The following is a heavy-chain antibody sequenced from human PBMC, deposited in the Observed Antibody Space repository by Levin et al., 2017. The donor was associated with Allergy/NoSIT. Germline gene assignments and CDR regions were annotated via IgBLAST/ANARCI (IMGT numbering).Heavy chain of an antibody. J-gene: IGHJ4*02. Sequence: LSLTCAASGFTFSSYAMHWVRQAPGKGLEWVAVISYDGSNKYYADSVKGRFTISRDNSKNTLYLQMNSLRAEDTAVYYCASHRALTDYDSSGYLDYWGQGTLVTVSS. D-gene: IGHD3-22*01. CDR1: GFTFSSYA. V-gene: IGHV3-30-3*01. CDR3: ASHRALTDYDSSGYLDY. CDR2: ISYDGSNK.